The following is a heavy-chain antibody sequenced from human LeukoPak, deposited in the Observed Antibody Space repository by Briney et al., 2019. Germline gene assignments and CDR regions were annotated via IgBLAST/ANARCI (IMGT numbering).Heavy chain of an antibody. CDR1: GFTFSSYA. V-gene: IGHV3-23*01. Sequence: PGGSLRLSCAAPGFTFSSYAMSWVRQAPGKGLEWVSGISGSGGSTYYADSVKGRFTISRDNSKNTLYLQMNSLIAGDTAIYYCAKNRALHEIDYWGQGTLVTVSS. D-gene: IGHD2-21*01. CDR3: AKNRALHEIDY. CDR2: ISGSGGST. J-gene: IGHJ4*02.